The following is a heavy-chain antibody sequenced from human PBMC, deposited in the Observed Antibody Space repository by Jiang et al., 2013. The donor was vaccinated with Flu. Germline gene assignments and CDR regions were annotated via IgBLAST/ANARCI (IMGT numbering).Heavy chain of an antibody. Sequence: CAISGDSVSSNSAAWNWIRQSHREALSAGRTYYRSKWYNDYAVSVKSRITINPDTSKNQFSLQLNSVTPEDTAVYYCARAGSFLLVWNIWGQGTMVTVSS. CDR2: TYYRSKWYN. V-gene: IGHV6-1*01. D-gene: IGHD3-9*01. CDR1: GDSVSSNSAA. J-gene: IGHJ3*02. CDR3: ARAGSFLLVWNI.